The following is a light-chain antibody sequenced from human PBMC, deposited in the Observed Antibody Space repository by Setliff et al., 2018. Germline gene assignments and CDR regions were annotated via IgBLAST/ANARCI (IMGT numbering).Light chain of an antibody. V-gene: IGLV2-23*02. J-gene: IGLJ3*02. Sequence: QSALTQPASVSGSPRQSITISCTGTSTEVGSYIYVSWYRQYPGQAPTFLIYEVSKRPLGVSNRFFGPKSGNTASLTISGLQAEDEADYYCCSYGGSSNFVFGGGTK. CDR3: CSYGGSSNFV. CDR1: STEVGSYIY. CDR2: EVS.